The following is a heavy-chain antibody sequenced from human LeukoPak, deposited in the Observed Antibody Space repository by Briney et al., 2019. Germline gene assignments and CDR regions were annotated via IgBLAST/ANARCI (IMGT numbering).Heavy chain of an antibody. V-gene: IGHV4-59*01. D-gene: IGHD3-22*01. CDR1: GGSISSYY. Sequence: PSETLSLTCTVSGGSISSYYWSWIRQPPGKGLDWIGYIYSSGSTTYNPSLRSRVTISVDKSKNEFSLKLSSVTAADTAVYYCVRGYYSDNSGYYPWYFDLWGRGTLVTVSS. CDR3: VRGYYSDNSGYYPWYFDL. CDR2: IYSSGST. J-gene: IGHJ2*01.